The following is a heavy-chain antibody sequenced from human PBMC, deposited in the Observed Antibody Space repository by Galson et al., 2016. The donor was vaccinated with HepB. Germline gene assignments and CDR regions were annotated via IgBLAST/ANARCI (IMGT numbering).Heavy chain of an antibody. CDR3: TRGPYHEDPVGFYFLDY. Sequence: SLRLSCAASGFTFSRYWMHWVRQAPGKGLEWVSHIKSDGSRTSYAASVKGRFTISRDNAKNTLYLQMNSLTAEDTAVYFCTRGPYHEDPVGFYFLDYWGQGTLVTVSS. D-gene: IGHD3-22*01. V-gene: IGHV3-74*01. CDR1: GFTFSRYW. CDR2: IKSDGSRT. J-gene: IGHJ4*02.